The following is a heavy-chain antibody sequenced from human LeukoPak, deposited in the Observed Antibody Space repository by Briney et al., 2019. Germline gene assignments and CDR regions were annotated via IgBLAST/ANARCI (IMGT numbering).Heavy chain of an antibody. D-gene: IGHD3-10*01. CDR2: ISGSGGST. J-gene: IGHJ4*02. Sequence: PGGSLRLSCAASGFTFSSYAMSWVRQAPGKGLEWVSAISGSGGSTYYADSVKGRFTISRDNSKNTLYLQMNSLRAEDTAVYYCAKEPEDYYGSGSSPYYFDYWGQGTLVTVS. CDR3: AKEPEDYYGSGSSPYYFDY. V-gene: IGHV3-23*01. CDR1: GFTFSSYA.